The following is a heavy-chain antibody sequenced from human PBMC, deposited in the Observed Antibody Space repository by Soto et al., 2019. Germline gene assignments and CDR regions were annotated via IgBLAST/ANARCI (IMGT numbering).Heavy chain of an antibody. V-gene: IGHV1-46*01. J-gene: IGHJ4*02. CDR3: ARGYCSSTSCYGFHDY. D-gene: IGHD2-2*01. Sequence: ASVKVSCKASGYTFASYYMHWVRQAPGQGLEWMGIINPSGGSTSYAQKFQGRVTMTRDTSTSTVYMELSSLRSEDTAVYYCARGYCSSTSCYGFHDYWGQGTLVTVSS. CDR1: GYTFASYY. CDR2: INPSGGST.